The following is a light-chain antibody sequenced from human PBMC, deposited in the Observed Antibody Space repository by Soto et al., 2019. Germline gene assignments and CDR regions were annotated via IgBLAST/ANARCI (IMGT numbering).Light chain of an antibody. CDR1: QSISSW. V-gene: IGKV1-5*03. J-gene: IGKJ1*01. Sequence: DIQMTQSPSTLFASVGDTVTITCRASQSISSWLAWYQQKPGKAPKLLIYKASSLESGVPSRFSGSGSGTEFTLTISSLQPDDFATYYCQQYNSLWTFGQGTKVEIK. CDR2: KAS. CDR3: QQYNSLWT.